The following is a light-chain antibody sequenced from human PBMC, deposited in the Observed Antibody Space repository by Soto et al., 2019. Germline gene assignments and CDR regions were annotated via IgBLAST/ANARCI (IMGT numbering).Light chain of an antibody. CDR2: AAS. V-gene: IGKV1-9*01. CDR3: QQLNSYPST. Sequence: DIQLTQSPSFLSASVGDRVTITCRASQGISSYLAWYQQKPGKAPKLLIYAASTLQSGLPSRFSGRGSGTEFTLTISSLQPEDFATYYGQQLNSYPSTFGQGTRLEIK. CDR1: QGISSY. J-gene: IGKJ5*01.